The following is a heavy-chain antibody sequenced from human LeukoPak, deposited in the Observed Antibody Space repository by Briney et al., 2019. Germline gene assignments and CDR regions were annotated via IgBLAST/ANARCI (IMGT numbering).Heavy chain of an antibody. CDR3: ARLEPTLRGATFDY. J-gene: IGHJ4*02. D-gene: IGHD3-10*01. CDR1: GGTFTSYA. CDR2: INPNSGGT. V-gene: IGHV1-2*02. Sequence: ASVKVSCKASGGTFTSYAISWVRQAPGQGLEWMGWINPNSGGTNYAQKFQGRVTMTRDTSISTAYMELSSLRSEDTAVYYCARLEPTLRGATFDYWGQGTLVTVSS.